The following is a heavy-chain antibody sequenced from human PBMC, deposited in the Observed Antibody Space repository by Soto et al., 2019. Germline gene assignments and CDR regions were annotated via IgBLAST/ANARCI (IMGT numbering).Heavy chain of an antibody. CDR1: GFTFSSYG. V-gene: IGHV3-30*18. Sequence: GGSLRLSCAASGFTFSSYGMHWVRQAPGKGLEWVAVISYDGSNKYYADSVKGRFTISRDNSKNTLYLQMNSLRAEDTAVYYCAKDEGQQLDPGDFDYWGQGTLVTVSS. CDR3: AKDEGQQLDPGDFDY. D-gene: IGHD6-13*01. J-gene: IGHJ4*02. CDR2: ISYDGSNK.